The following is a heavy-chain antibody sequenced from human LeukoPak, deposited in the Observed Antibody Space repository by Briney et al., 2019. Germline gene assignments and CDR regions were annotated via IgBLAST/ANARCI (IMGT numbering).Heavy chain of an antibody. V-gene: IGHV4-38-2*02. Sequence: SETLSLSCTVSGYSINSGFYWGWIRQPPGKGLEWIGSIYHSGSTHYKSSLKSRVTISVDTSKNQLSLKLSSVTAADTAVYYCARGVGLTQGGAFDFWGQGTLVTVSS. D-gene: IGHD3-16*01. CDR3: ARGVGLTQGGAFDF. CDR1: GYSINSGFY. CDR2: IYHSGST. J-gene: IGHJ4*02.